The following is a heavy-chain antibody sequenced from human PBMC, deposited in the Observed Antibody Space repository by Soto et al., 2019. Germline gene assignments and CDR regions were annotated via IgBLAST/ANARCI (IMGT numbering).Heavy chain of an antibody. J-gene: IGHJ4*02. CDR3: ARDLRRGNFSPPSEY. D-gene: IGHD4-17*01. CDR2: INTYNGNR. V-gene: IGHV1-18*01. CDR1: GYTFGGDG. Sequence: GASVKVSCKVSGYTFGGDGITWVRQAPGQGLEWMGWINTYNGNRHYAQKFQGRVTLTTDTSSSTAYMELRGLRSDDTALYDCARDLRRGNFSPPSEYWGRGALVTVSS.